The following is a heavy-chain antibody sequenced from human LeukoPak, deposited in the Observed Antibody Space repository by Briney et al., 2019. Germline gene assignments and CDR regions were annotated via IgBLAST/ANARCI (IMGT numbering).Heavy chain of an antibody. Sequence: SETQSLTCAVYGGSFSGYYWSWIRQPPGKGLEWIGEINHSGSTNYNPSLKSRVTISVDTSKNQFSLKLSSVTAADTAVYYCASGSPAYYYDSSGYRLPYYFDYWGQGTLVTVSS. CDR1: GGSFSGYY. J-gene: IGHJ4*02. CDR2: INHSGST. CDR3: ASGSPAYYYDSSGYRLPYYFDY. V-gene: IGHV4-34*01. D-gene: IGHD3-22*01.